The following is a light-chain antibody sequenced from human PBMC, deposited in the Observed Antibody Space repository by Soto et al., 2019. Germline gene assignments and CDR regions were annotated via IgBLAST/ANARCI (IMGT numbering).Light chain of an antibody. V-gene: IGKV1-39*01. CDR3: QQSYSTLDYT. CDR1: QRISNY. Sequence: DIKMTQSPSSLSASVGDRVTITCRASQRISNYLNWYQHKPGKAPRLLIYAASSLQSGVPSRFSGSGYGTDFTLTISSLQPEYFATYYCQQSYSTLDYTFGQGTKVEIK. CDR2: AAS. J-gene: IGKJ2*01.